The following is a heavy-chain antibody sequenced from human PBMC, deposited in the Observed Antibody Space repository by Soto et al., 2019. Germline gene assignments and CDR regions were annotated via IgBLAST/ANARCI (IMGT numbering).Heavy chain of an antibody. V-gene: IGHV4-34*01. D-gene: IGHD6-6*01. CDR1: GGSFSGYY. J-gene: IGHJ4*02. Sequence: SETLSLTCAVYGGSFSGYYWSWIRQPPGKGLEWIGSIYYSGSTYYNPSLKSRVTISVDTSKNQFSLKLSSVTAADTAVYYCARLSIAARDFDYWGQGTLVTVSS. CDR3: ARLSIAARDFDY. CDR2: IYYSGST.